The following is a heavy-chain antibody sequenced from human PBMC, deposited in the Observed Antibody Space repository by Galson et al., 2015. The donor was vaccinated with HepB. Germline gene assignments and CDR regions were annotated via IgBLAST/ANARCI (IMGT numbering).Heavy chain of an antibody. J-gene: IGHJ4*02. CDR3: ARVAVAGIYPDY. V-gene: IGHV3-66*02. CDR2: IYSDGST. D-gene: IGHD6-19*01. Sequence: SLRLSCATSGFTVSSDSMTWVRQAPGKGLEWVPVIYSDGSTYYADYVEGRFPISRDNSQNTLYLQMYSLRSEDTAVFYCARVAVAGIYPDYWGQGTLVTVSS. CDR1: GFTVSSDS.